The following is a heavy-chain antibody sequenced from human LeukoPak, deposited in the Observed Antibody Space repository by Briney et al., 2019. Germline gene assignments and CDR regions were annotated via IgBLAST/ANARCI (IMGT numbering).Heavy chain of an antibody. CDR3: AKFLEAMPDPAYCSSTSCYAYYYYGMDV. J-gene: IGHJ6*02. Sequence: PGGSLRLSCVASAFTFSSSAMHWVRQAPGKGLEWGAVISYDGSNKYYADSVKGRFTISRDNSKNTPYLQMNSLRAEDTAVYYCAKFLEAMPDPAYCSSTSCYAYYYYGMDVWGQGTTVTVSS. D-gene: IGHD2-2*01. CDR2: ISYDGSNK. CDR1: AFTFSSSA. V-gene: IGHV3-30-3*02.